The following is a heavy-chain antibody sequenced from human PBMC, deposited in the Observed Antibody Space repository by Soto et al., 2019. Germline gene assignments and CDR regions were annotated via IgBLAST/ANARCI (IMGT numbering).Heavy chain of an antibody. D-gene: IGHD3-22*01. Sequence: GGSLRLSCAASGFTVSSNYMSWVRQAPGKGLEWVSVIYSGGSTYYADSVKGRFTISRDNSKNTLYLQMNSLRAEDTAVYYCARDHYYDGSGYLRGGDNWGQGTLVTVSS. CDR2: IYSGGST. CDR1: GFTVSSNY. CDR3: ARDHYYDGSGYLRGGDN. V-gene: IGHV3-66*01. J-gene: IGHJ4*02.